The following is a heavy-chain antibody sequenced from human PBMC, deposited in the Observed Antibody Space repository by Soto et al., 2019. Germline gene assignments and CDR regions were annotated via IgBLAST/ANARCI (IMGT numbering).Heavy chain of an antibody. J-gene: IGHJ3*02. Sequence: ASVKVSCKASGGTFSSYAISWVRQAPGQGLEWMGGIIPIFGTANYAQKFQGRVTITADESTSTAYMELSSLRSEDTAVYYCASPTVASYCYDSSDTRGAFDIWGQGTMVTVSS. D-gene: IGHD3-22*01. CDR2: IIPIFGTA. CDR1: GGTFSSYA. CDR3: ASPTVASYCYDSSDTRGAFDI. V-gene: IGHV1-69*13.